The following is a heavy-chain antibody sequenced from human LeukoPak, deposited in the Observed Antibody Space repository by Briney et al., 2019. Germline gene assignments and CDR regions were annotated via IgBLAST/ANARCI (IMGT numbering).Heavy chain of an antibody. J-gene: IGHJ4*02. CDR1: GYTFTAYF. V-gene: IGHV1-2*02. CDR3: ARSLVPIAAAGPNFDY. CDR2: INPNSGDT. Sequence: ASVKVSCKTSGYTFTAYFIHWVREAPAQGLEWLGWINPNSGDTHYAQKFQARVTLTRDTSISTAYMDLNTLTSDDTAVYYCARSLVPIAAAGPNFDYWGQGTLVTVSS. D-gene: IGHD6-13*01.